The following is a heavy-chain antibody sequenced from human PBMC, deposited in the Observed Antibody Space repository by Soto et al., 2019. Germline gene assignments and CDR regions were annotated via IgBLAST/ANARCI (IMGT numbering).Heavy chain of an antibody. CDR2: IWYDGSNK. D-gene: IGHD2-15*01. CDR1: GFTFSSYG. J-gene: IGHJ4*02. CDR3: ARTDCRYCSGGSCDY. V-gene: IGHV3-33*01. Sequence: QVQLVESGGGVVQPGRSLRLSCAASGFTFSSYGMHWVRQAPGKGLEWVAVIWYDGSNKYYADSVKGRFTISRDNSKNTLYLQMNSLRAEDTAVYYCARTDCRYCSGGSCDYWGQGTLVTVSS.